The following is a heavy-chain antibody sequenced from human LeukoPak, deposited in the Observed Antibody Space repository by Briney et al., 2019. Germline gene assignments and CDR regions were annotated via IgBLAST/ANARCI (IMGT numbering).Heavy chain of an antibody. CDR1: GSTFTGYL. V-gene: IGHV1-2*02. Sequence: GASVKVSCKASGSTFTGYLMHWVRQAPGQGLEWMGWISPNSGDTKYAQKFQGRVIMTRDTSISTAYMEVSRLRSDDTAVYYCVRGLTTVATWLYLWGRGTLVTVSS. CDR2: ISPNSGDT. J-gene: IGHJ2*01. CDR3: VRGLTTVATWLYL. D-gene: IGHD4-17*01.